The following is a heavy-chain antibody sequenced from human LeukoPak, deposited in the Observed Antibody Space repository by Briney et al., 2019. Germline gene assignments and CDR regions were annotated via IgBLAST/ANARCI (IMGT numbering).Heavy chain of an antibody. CDR1: GDSISSYNYF. CDR3: ARASSGYYWDLDY. D-gene: IGHD3-22*01. CDR2: IYYRGNT. J-gene: IGHJ4*02. Sequence: SETLSLICTVSGDSISSYNYFWGWIRQPPGKGLEWVGSIYYRGNTYYNPSLKSRVTLSADTSENQFSLKVTSVTAADTAVYYCARASSGYYWDLDYWGQGALVTVSS. V-gene: IGHV4-39*01.